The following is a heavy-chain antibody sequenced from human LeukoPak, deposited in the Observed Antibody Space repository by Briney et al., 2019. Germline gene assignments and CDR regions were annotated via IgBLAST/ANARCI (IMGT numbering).Heavy chain of an antibody. Sequence: TGGSLRLSCAASGFTFSSYGMHWVRQAPGKGLEWVAVISYDGSNKYYADSVKGRFTISRDNSKNTLYLQMNSLRAEDTTVYYCAKHYYDSSGYFFDAFDIWGQGTMVTVSS. J-gene: IGHJ3*02. CDR1: GFTFSSYG. CDR3: AKHYYDSSGYFFDAFDI. D-gene: IGHD3-22*01. V-gene: IGHV3-30*18. CDR2: ISYDGSNK.